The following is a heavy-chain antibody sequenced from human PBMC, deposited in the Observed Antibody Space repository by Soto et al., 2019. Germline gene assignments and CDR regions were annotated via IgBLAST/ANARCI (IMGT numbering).Heavy chain of an antibody. V-gene: IGHV4-34*09. CDR2: IYYSGST. D-gene: IGHD6-19*01. Sequence: PSETLSLTCAVYGGSFSGYYWSWIRQPPGKGLEWIGYIYYSGSTYYNPSLKSRVTISVDTSKNQFSLKLSSVTAADTAVYYCARWRIAVAADAFDIWGQGTMVTVSS. CDR3: ARWRIAVAADAFDI. CDR1: GGSFSGYY. J-gene: IGHJ3*02.